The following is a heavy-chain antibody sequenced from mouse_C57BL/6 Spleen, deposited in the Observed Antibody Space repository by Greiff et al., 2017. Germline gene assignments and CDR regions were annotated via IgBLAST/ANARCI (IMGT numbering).Heavy chain of an antibody. CDR3: TRKYYGTPHWYFDV. CDR1: GYTFTDYE. J-gene: IGHJ1*03. D-gene: IGHD1-1*01. V-gene: IGHV1-15*01. CDR2: IDPETGGT. Sequence: VQLQESGAELVRPGASVTLSCKASGYTFTDYEMHWVKQTPVHGLEWIGAIDPETGGTAYNQKFKGKAILTADKSSSTAYMELRSLTSEDSAVYYCTRKYYGTPHWYFDVWGTGTTVTVSS.